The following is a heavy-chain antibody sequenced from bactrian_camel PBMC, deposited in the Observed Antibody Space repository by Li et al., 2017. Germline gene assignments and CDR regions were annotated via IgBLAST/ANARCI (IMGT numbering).Heavy chain of an antibody. D-gene: IGHD8*01. J-gene: IGHJ4*01. Sequence: DVQLVESGGGSVQPGGSLRLACRYSYLTSCMAWFRQAPGKERELVSTISSDGTTTYADSVKGRFTISQVNGKNTLYLQMDSLKPGDTAMYYCAMHRYGAAWSLETVNYWDQGTQVTVS. CDR2: ISSDGTT. V-gene: IGHV3S67*01. CDR1: YSYLTSC. CDR3: AMHRYGAAWSLETVNY.